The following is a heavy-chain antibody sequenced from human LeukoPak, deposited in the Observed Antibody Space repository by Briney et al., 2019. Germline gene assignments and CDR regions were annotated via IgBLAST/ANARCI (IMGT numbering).Heavy chain of an antibody. CDR1: GFTFSSYG. V-gene: IGHV3-30*03. CDR2: ISYDGSNK. Sequence: GRSLSLSCAASGFTFSSYGMHWVRQAPGKGLEWVAVISYDGSNKYYADSVKGRFTISRDNSKNTLYLQMNSLRAEDTAVYYCAREGWELPHFDYWGQGTLVTVSS. D-gene: IGHD1-26*01. CDR3: AREGWELPHFDY. J-gene: IGHJ4*02.